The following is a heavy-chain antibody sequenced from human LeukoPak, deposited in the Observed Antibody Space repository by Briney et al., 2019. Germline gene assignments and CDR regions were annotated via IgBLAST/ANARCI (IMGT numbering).Heavy chain of an antibody. CDR1: GFTFSSYS. V-gene: IGHV3-48*04. CDR3: ATRVYCGGDCYSSHGMDV. Sequence: GGSLRLSCAASGFTFSSYSMNWVRQAPGKGLEWVSYISSSSSTIYYADSVKGRFTISRDNAKNSLYLQMNSLRAEDTAVYYCATRVYCGGDCYSSHGMDVWGPGTTVTVSS. CDR2: ISSSSSTI. J-gene: IGHJ6*02. D-gene: IGHD2-21*02.